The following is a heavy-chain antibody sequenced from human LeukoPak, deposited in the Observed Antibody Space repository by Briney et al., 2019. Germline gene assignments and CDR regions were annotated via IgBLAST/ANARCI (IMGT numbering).Heavy chain of an antibody. V-gene: IGHV3-30-3*01. J-gene: IGHJ4*02. CDR3: ARGSVGATLDY. Sequence: GGSLRLSCAASGFTFSSYAMHWVRQAPGKGLEWVAVISYDGSNKYYADSVKGRFTISRDNSKNTLYLQMNSLRAEDTAVYYCARGSVGATLDYWGQGTLVTVSP. D-gene: IGHD1-26*01. CDR1: GFTFSSYA. CDR2: ISYDGSNK.